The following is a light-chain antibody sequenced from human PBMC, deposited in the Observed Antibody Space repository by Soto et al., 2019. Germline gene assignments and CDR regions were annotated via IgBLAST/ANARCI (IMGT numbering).Light chain of an antibody. CDR1: QDISTY. CDR2: AAY. V-gene: IGKV1-27*01. Sequence: DIQMTQAPSSRSASVGDRVTITGRVRQDISTYLAWYQQKPGKVPKLLISAAYTLQSGVPPRFSGSGSGTDFTLTISSLQPEDVATYYCQKYDNAPLTFGGGTKVEIK. CDR3: QKYDNAPLT. J-gene: IGKJ4*01.